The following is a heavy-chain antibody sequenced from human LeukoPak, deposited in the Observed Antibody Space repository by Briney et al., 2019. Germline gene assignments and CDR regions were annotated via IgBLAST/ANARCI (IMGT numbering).Heavy chain of an antibody. CDR3: AREGAAAEDVNWFDP. J-gene: IGHJ5*02. Sequence: GASVKVSCKASGYTFTGYYMHWVRQAPGQGLEWMGWINPNSGGTHYAQKFQDRVTMTRDTSISTAYMELNSLTSDDTAVYYCAREGAAAEDVNWFDPWGQGTLVTVSS. CDR1: GYTFTGYY. V-gene: IGHV1-2*02. CDR2: INPNSGGT. D-gene: IGHD6-25*01.